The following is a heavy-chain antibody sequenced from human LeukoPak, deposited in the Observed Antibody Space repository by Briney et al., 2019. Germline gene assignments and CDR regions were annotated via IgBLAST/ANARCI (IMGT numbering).Heavy chain of an antibody. Sequence: ASVKVSCKASGYTFTNYYIHWVRQAPGQGLEWMGSINPSGGSTTYARKFQGTVTMTGDTSTSTVYMALSSLRSEDTAVYYCARYYYGSGSYDYWGQGTLVTVSS. V-gene: IGHV1-46*01. CDR1: GYTFTNYY. CDR2: INPSGGST. D-gene: IGHD3-10*01. CDR3: ARYYYGSGSYDY. J-gene: IGHJ4*02.